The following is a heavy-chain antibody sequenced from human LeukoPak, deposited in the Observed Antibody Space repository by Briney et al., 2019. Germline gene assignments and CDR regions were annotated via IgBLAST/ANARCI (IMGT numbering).Heavy chain of an antibody. D-gene: IGHD4-17*01. V-gene: IGHV3-21*01. J-gene: IGHJ4*02. Sequence: GGSLRLSCAASGFTFSSYSMNWVRQAPGKGLEWVSSISSSSSYIYYADSVKGRFTISRDNAKNSLYLQMNSLRAEDTAVYYCARAPVLYYGSPRYFDYWGQGTLVTVSS. CDR1: GFTFSSYS. CDR3: ARAPVLYYGSPRYFDY. CDR2: ISSSSSYI.